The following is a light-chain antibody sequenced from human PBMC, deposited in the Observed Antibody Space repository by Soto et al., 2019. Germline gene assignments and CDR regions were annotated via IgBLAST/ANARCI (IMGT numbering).Light chain of an antibody. CDR1: QRVSSN. CDR2: DAS. Sequence: EIVMTQFPATLSVSPGERATLSCRASQRVSSNLAWYEQKPGQAPRLLIYDASTRAAGVQARFSGSGYGTESTLTITSLQCEDFAVYYCQQYNYWPPKYTFGQGTKLEIK. CDR3: QQYNYWPPKYT. V-gene: IGKV3-15*01. J-gene: IGKJ2*01.